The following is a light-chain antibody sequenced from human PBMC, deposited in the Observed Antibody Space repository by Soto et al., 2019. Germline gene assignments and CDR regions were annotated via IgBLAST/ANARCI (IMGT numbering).Light chain of an antibody. V-gene: IGKV1-27*01. CDR2: AAS. CDR1: QGIGNY. Sequence: DIQMTQSPSSLSASVGDRVIITCRASQGIGNYLAWYQQRPGKVPKLLIYAASTLQSGVPSRFSGSGSGADFTLTISSLQPEDVATYFCQKYNSAPFTFGPGTKVDIK. J-gene: IGKJ3*01. CDR3: QKYNSAPFT.